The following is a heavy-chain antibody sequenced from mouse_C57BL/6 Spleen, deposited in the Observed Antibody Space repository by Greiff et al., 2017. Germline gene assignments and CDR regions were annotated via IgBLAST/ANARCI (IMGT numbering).Heavy chain of an antibody. CDR2: ISNGGGST. D-gene: IGHD6-1*01. Sequence: EVMLVESGGGLVQPGGSLKLSCAASGFTFSDYYMYWVRQTPEKRLEWVAYISNGGGSTYYPDTVKGRFTISRDNAKNTLYLQMSRLKSEDTAMYYCARRLWVYYAMDYWGQGTSVTVSS. CDR3: ARRLWVYYAMDY. V-gene: IGHV5-12*01. CDR1: GFTFSDYY. J-gene: IGHJ4*01.